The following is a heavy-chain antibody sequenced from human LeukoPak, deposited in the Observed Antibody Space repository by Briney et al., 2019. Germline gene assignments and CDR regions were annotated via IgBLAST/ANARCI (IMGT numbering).Heavy chain of an antibody. D-gene: IGHD3-10*01. CDR1: GFIFTAHS. J-gene: IGHJ6*02. Sequence: GGSLRLSCAASGFIFTAHSMSWVRQAPGKGLEWVSSISSSGSYIYDADSVKGRFTISRDNAKKSLYLQMNGLRAEDTAVYYCTRVSYYGSGSYFVMDVWGQGTTVTVSS. V-gene: IGHV3-21*01. CDR3: TRVSYYGSGSYFVMDV. CDR2: ISSSGSYI.